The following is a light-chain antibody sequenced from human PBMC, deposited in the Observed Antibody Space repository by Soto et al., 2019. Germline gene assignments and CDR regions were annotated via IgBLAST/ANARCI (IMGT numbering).Light chain of an antibody. Sequence: QSVLTQPASVSGSPEQSITISCTGSSRDIGTSNLVSWNQQYPGKAPKLIIYEVTKRPSGISYRFSGSKSDNTASLTTTSLQPEDEATYYCYSFTGISTSLFVFGTGT. CDR1: SRDIGTSNL. V-gene: IGLV2-23*02. CDR2: EVT. J-gene: IGLJ1*01. CDR3: YSFTGISTSLFV.